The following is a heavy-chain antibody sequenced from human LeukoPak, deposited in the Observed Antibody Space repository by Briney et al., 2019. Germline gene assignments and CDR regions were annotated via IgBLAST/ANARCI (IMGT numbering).Heavy chain of an antibody. V-gene: IGHV3-30*03. CDR2: ISYDGSNK. D-gene: IGHD6-13*01. CDR1: GFTFSSYG. CDR3: VKANEGIAAAGGYFDY. Sequence: GGSLRLSCAASGFTFSSYGMHWVRQAPGKGLEWVAVISYDGSNKYYADSVKGRFTISRDNSKSTLYLQMNSLRAEDTAVYYCVKANEGIAAAGGYFDYWGQGTLVTVSS. J-gene: IGHJ4*02.